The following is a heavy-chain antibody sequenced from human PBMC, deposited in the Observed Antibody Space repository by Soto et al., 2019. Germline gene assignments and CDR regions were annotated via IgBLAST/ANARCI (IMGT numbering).Heavy chain of an antibody. V-gene: IGHV4-31*03. D-gene: IGHD2-2*01. J-gene: IGHJ6*03. CDR2: IEHSGSS. Sequence: QVQLQESGPGLVKPSQTLSLTCTVSGGFISSGDYYWNWIRQLPGKGLEWIGYIEHSGSSFYNPSLKGRVALAIGTSKNQFSLKLNSVTAADTAVYYCAREVVPATVDFYYYYIDFWGKGTTVTVSS. CDR3: AREVVPATVDFYYYYIDF. CDR1: GGFISSGDYY.